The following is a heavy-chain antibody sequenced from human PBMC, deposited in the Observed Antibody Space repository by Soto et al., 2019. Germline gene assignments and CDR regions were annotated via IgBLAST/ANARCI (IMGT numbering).Heavy chain of an antibody. CDR2: IYYSGST. V-gene: IGHV4-59*08. D-gene: IGHD3-9*01. Sequence: PSETLSLTCTVSGGSISSYYWSWIRQPPGKGLEWIGYIYYSGSTNYNPSLKSRVTISVDTSKNQFSLKLSSVTAADTAVYYCARHLVSPAWFDPWSQGTLVTVSS. CDR3: ARHLVSPAWFDP. J-gene: IGHJ5*02. CDR1: GGSISSYY.